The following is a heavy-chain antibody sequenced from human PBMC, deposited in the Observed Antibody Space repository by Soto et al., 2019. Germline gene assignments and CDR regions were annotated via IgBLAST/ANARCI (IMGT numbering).Heavy chain of an antibody. V-gene: IGHV4-59*12. CDR2: IYYSGST. D-gene: IGHD4-17*01. CDR1: GDSISSYY. CDR3: ARVGTVTNYYYYYGMDV. Sequence: SETLSLTCTVSGDSISSYYWSWIRQPPGKGLEWIGYIYYSGSTNYNPSLKSRVTISVDTSKNQFSLKLSSVTAADTAVYYCARVGTVTNYYYYYGMDVWGQGTTVTVSS. J-gene: IGHJ6*02.